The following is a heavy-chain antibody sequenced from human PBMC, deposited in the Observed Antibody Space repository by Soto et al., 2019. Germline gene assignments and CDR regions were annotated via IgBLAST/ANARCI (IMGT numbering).Heavy chain of an antibody. CDR3: ARAVPAPDYGDYGRHWCYP. V-gene: IGHV4-4*07. CDR1: CGSISSSY. J-gene: IGHJ5*02. D-gene: IGHD4-17*01. Sequence: SETLSLPSTVSCGSISSSYSSWIRRPAGKGLEWIGRIYTSGSTDYNPSLKSRVNMSVDTSKNQFSLKLSSVTAAETAVYYCARAVPAPDYGDYGRHWCYPLGKRTLVTVSS. CDR2: IYTSGST.